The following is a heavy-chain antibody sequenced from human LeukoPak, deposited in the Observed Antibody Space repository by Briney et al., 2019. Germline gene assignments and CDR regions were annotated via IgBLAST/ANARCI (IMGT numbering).Heavy chain of an antibody. CDR2: INSGGSAV. CDR3: ARVGSRGDWFDY. J-gene: IGHJ5*01. Sequence: GGSLRLSCVVSGISLSNYAMTWVRQAPGKGLEWLFYINSGGSAVHYANSVKDRFTFSRDNAKNSLYLQMNSLRVEDTGIYYCARVGSRGDWFDYWGQGARVTVSS. V-gene: IGHV3-48*01. CDR1: GISLSNYA. D-gene: IGHD1-26*01.